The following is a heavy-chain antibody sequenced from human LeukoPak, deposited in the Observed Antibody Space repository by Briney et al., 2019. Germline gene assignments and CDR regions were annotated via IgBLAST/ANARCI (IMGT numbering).Heavy chain of an antibody. CDR1: GFTFSSYA. CDR2: IKSKTDGGTT. J-gene: IGHJ4*02. Sequence: GGSLRLSCAASGFTFSSYAMTWVRQAPGKGLEWVGRIKSKTDGGTTDYAAPVKGRFTISRDDSKNTLYLQMNSLKTEDTAVYYCTGPGYCSSTSCSYWGQGTLVTVSS. V-gene: IGHV3-15*01. CDR3: TGPGYCSSTSCSY. D-gene: IGHD2-2*01.